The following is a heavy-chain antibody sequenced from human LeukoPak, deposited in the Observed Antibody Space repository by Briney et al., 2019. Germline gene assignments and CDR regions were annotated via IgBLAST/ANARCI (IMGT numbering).Heavy chain of an antibody. CDR3: ARRQTYCDFWRAQYWFDP. J-gene: IGHJ5*02. CDR1: GYSFTSYW. D-gene: IGHD3-3*01. CDR2: IYPGDSDT. V-gene: IGHV5-51*01. Sequence: GESLKISCKGSGYSFTSYWIGWVRQLPGKGLEWMGIIYPGDSDTRYSPSFQGQVTISADNSISSDYLQWSRMKASNNAMYYCARRQTYCDFWRAQYWFDPWGQGTLVTVS.